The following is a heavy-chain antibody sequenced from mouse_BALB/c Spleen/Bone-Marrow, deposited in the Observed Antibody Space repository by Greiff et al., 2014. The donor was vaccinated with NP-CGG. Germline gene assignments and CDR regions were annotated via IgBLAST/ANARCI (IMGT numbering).Heavy chain of an antibody. CDR2: ISDGGNYT. Sequence: EVMLVESXGGLVKPGGSLKLSCTASGFTFSDYYMYWVRQTPEKRLEWVAAISDGGNYTFNPDSVKGRFTISRDNAKNNLYLQMSSLKSEDTAMYYCARSGEKYGAMDYWGQGTSVTVSS. CDR1: GFTFSDYY. CDR3: ARSGEKYGAMDY. D-gene: IGHD1-1*02. J-gene: IGHJ4*01. V-gene: IGHV5-4*02.